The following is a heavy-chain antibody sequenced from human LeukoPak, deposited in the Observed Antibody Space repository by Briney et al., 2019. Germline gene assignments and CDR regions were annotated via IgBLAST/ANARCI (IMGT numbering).Heavy chain of an antibody. Sequence: GGSLRLSCAASGFTFDDYAMHWVRQAPGKGLEWVSGISWNSGSIGYADSVKGRFTISRVNAKNSLYLQMNSLRAEDTALYYCAKDIRALNYYDSSGVFDYWGQGTLVTVSS. V-gene: IGHV3-9*01. CDR1: GFTFDDYA. D-gene: IGHD3-22*01. CDR3: AKDIRALNYYDSSGVFDY. J-gene: IGHJ4*02. CDR2: ISWNSGSI.